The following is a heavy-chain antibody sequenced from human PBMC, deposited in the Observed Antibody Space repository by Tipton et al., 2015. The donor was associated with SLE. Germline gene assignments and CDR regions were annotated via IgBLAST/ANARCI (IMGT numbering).Heavy chain of an antibody. V-gene: IGHV1-18*01. CDR2: ISAYNGNA. J-gene: IGHJ6*03. D-gene: IGHD1-26*01. CDR3: GRLLPRAGYYYYYYLDV. Sequence: VQLVQSGAEVKKPGASVKVSCKASGFTFTSYAITWVRQAPGQGLEWMGLISAYNGNAKYSQNLQGRVTMTTDTSTSPAYMELRSLRSDDTAVYYCGRLLPRAGYYYYYYLDVWGKGTSVTVSS. CDR1: GFTFTSYA.